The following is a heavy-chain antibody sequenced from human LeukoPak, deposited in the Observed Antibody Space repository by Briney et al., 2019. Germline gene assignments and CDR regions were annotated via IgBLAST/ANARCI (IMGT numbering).Heavy chain of an antibody. CDR1: GFTFSSYG. CDR3: ARGWTGYPIDY. D-gene: IGHD3/OR15-3a*01. V-gene: IGHV3-33*08. Sequence: GGSLRLSCAASGFTFSSYGMHWVRQAPGKGLEWVAVIWYDGSNKYYADSVKGRFTISRDNSKNTQYLQMNSLRAEDTAVYYCARGWTGYPIDYWGQGTLVTVSS. CDR2: IWYDGSNK. J-gene: IGHJ4*02.